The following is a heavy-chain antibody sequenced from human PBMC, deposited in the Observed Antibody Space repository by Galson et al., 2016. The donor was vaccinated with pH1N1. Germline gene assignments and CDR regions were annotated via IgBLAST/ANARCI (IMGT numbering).Heavy chain of an antibody. J-gene: IGHJ4*02. V-gene: IGHV6-1*01. CDR1: GDSVSSNSAA. CDR2: TYYRSKWYN. D-gene: IGHD6-13*01. CDR3: ARDGIAAAGIRRDQYYFDY. Sequence: CAISGDSVSSNSAAWNWIRQSPSRGLEWLGRTYYRSKWYNDYALSVKSRITINPDTSKNQFSLQLNSVTPEDTAVYYCARDGIAAAGIRRDQYYFDYWGQGTLVTVSS.